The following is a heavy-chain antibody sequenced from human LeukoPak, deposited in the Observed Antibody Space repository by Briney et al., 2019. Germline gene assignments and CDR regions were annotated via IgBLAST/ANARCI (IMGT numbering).Heavy chain of an antibody. D-gene: IGHD3-22*01. CDR3: ARQNYDSSGYRLDY. CDR1: GGSISSYY. CDR2: IYYSGST. Sequence: SETLSLTCTVSGGSISSYYWNWIRQPPGKGLEWIGYIYYSGSTNYNPSLKSRVTISVGTSKNQFSLKLSSVAAADTAVYYCARQNYDSSGYRLDYWGQGTLVTVSS. V-gene: IGHV4-59*08. J-gene: IGHJ4*02.